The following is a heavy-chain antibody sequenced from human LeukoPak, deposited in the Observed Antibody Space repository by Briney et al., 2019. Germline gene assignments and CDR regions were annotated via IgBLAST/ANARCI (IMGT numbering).Heavy chain of an antibody. Sequence: SETLSLTCTVSGGSLSSYYGSWSRQPAGKGLEWIGRIYTSGSTNYHPSLKSRVTMSVYTSTNQISLNLSSLTAAYTALYYCARVVATRHYYYYMDVWGKGTTVTVCS. D-gene: IGHD2-15*01. CDR3: ARVVATRHYYYYMDV. V-gene: IGHV4-4*07. J-gene: IGHJ6*03. CDR1: GGSLSSYY. CDR2: IYTSGST.